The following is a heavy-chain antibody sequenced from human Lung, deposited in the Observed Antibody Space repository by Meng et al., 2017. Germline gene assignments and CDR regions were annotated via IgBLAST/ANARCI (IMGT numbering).Heavy chain of an antibody. Sequence: QVTLQQWGAGLLKPSETLSLTWVVSGGSFSDYYWSWIRQPPGKGLEWIGESNHSGSTNYNPSLESRATISVDTSQNNLSLKLSSVTAADSAVYYCARGPTTMAHDFDYWGQGTLVTVSS. D-gene: IGHD4-11*01. CDR2: SNHSGST. CDR3: ARGPTTMAHDFDY. J-gene: IGHJ4*02. V-gene: IGHV4-34*01. CDR1: GGSFSDYY.